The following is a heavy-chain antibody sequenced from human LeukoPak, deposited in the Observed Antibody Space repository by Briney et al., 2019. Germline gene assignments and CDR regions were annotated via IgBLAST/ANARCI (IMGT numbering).Heavy chain of an antibody. J-gene: IGHJ5*02. Sequence: GGSLRLSCAASGFTVSDNYMNWVRQAPGKGLEWVSVIYSGGGIYYADSVKGRFTISRDNAKNSLYLQMNSLRAEDTAVYYCAVGDSGYDYPNWFDPWSQGTLVTVSS. CDR1: GFTVSDNY. V-gene: IGHV3-66*01. CDR3: AVGDSGYDYPNWFDP. D-gene: IGHD5-12*01. CDR2: IYSGGGI.